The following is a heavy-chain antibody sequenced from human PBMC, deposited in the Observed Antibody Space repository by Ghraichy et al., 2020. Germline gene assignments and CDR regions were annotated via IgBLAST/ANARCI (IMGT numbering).Heavy chain of an antibody. CDR2: VYHTGST. CDR1: GGSISSYY. V-gene: IGHV4-59*01. CDR3: VKLGVTVDN. Sequence: SETLSLTCTVSGGSISSYYWSWIRQFPGKGLEWIGDVYHTGSTNYNPSLKSRVTMSVDTAKSQFSLKLNSVTAADTAVYYCVKLGVTVDNWGQGTLVTVPS. D-gene: IGHD1-26*01. J-gene: IGHJ4*02.